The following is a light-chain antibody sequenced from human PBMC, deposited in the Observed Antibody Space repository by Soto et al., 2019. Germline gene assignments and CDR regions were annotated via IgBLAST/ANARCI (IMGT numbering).Light chain of an antibody. CDR1: SSDVGSDNR. Sequence: LTQPPSVSGSPGQSVTISCTGTSSDVGSDNRVSWYQQPPGAAPRLMLYQVSNRPSGVPDRFSGSKSGYTASLTISGLQTDDEADYHCTLYRNSNTVFGTGTKLTVL. V-gene: IGLV2-18*01. CDR3: TLYRNSNTV. J-gene: IGLJ1*01. CDR2: QVS.